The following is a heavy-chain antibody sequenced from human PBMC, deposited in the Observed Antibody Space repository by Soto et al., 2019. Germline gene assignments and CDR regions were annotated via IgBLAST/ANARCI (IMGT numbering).Heavy chain of an antibody. CDR3: TTGLTIFGVVIDP. CDR2: IKSKSDGATT. J-gene: IGHJ5*02. D-gene: IGHD3-3*01. CDR1: GFTFSSYA. V-gene: IGHV3-15*01. Sequence: SXESLRLSCAASGFTFSSYAMHWVRQAPGKGLEWVGRIKSKSDGATTDYAAPVRGRFIISRDDSKNTLYLQMNSLKTEDTAVYYCTTGLTIFGVVIDPWGQGTLVTVPS.